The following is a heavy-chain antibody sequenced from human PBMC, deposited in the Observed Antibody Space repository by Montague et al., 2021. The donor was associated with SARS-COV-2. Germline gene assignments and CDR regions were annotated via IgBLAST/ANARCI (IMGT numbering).Heavy chain of an antibody. V-gene: IGHV4-4*02. D-gene: IGHD6-13*01. CDR2: IYHTGGT. CDR1: NGSISSDEW. Sequence: SETLSLTCVVSNGSISSDEWWSWVRQAPGKGLEWIGEIYHTGGTNYNPSLRSRVTILVDKSKNQFSLKLSSVTAADTAVYYCARGAGYSSSWYLAFEIWGQGTMVTVSS. J-gene: IGHJ3*02. CDR3: ARGAGYSSSWYLAFEI.